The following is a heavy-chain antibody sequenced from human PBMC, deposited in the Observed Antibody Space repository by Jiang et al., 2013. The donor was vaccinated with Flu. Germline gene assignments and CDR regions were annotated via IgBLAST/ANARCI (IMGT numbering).Heavy chain of an antibody. CDR1: GFSLSTSGMC. J-gene: IGHJ4*02. Sequence: KPTQTLTLTCTFSGFSLSTSGMCVSWIRQPPGKALEWLARIDWDDDKYYSTSLKTRLTISKDTSKNQVVLTMTNMDPVDTATYYCARINGYYDSSGYPDDYWGQGTLVTVSS. CDR2: IDWDDDK. D-gene: IGHD3-22*01. V-gene: IGHV2-70*11. CDR3: ARINGYYDSSGYPDDY.